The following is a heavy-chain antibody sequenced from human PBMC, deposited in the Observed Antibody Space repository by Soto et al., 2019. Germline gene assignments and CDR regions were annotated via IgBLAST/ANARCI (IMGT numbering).Heavy chain of an antibody. J-gene: IGHJ6*02. CDR1: GGTFRNSA. CDR2: IMPIFRTP. V-gene: IGHV1-69*12. CDR3: AIAKARLRIGGNYYYILGD. D-gene: IGHD5-12*01. Sequence: QVQLEQSGAEVKKPGSSVKVSCKASGGTFRNSAISWVRQAPGQGLEWMGGIMPIFRTPDYAQKFQGRVTVTADQSTSTAYMELSGLRYDDTAVYYCAIAKARLRIGGNYYYILGDWGQGTTVTVSS.